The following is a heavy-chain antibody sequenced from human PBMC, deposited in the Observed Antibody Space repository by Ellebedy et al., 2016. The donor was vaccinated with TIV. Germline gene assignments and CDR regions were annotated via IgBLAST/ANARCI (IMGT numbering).Heavy chain of an antibody. J-gene: IGHJ4*02. V-gene: IGHV3-66*01. CDR1: GFIVSSNY. CDR3: ASRPNGDYHFLDY. Sequence: GEFLKISCAASGFIVSSNYMSWVRQAPGKGLEWVSIIYSGGGTYYADSVKGRFTISRDSSKNTLYLQMNSLRVEDTAVYYCASRPNGDYHFLDYWGQGTLVTVSS. CDR2: IYSGGGT. D-gene: IGHD4-17*01.